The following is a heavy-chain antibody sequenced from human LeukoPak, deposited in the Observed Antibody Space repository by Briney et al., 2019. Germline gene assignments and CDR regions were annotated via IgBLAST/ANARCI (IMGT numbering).Heavy chain of an antibody. V-gene: IGHV4-34*01. CDR3: ARGLGLGYSYGHSDY. CDR2: INHSGST. J-gene: IGHJ4*02. CDR1: GGSFSGYY. D-gene: IGHD5-18*01. Sequence: PSETLSLTCAVYGGSFSGYYWSWIRQPPGKGLEWIGEINHSGSTNYNPSLKSRVTISVDTSKNQFSLKLSSVTAADTAVYYCARGLGLGYSYGHSDYWGQGTLVTVSS.